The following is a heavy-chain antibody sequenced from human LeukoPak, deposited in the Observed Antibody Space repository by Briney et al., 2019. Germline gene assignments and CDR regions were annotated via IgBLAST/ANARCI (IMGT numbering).Heavy chain of an antibody. Sequence: PGGSLRLSCAASGFTFSSYSMNWVRQAPGKGLEWVSSISSSSSYIYYADSVKGRFTISRDNAKNSLYLQMNSLRAEDTAVYYCARDVPGPIGTTARFDPWGQGTLVTVSS. CDR3: ARDVPGPIGTTARFDP. J-gene: IGHJ5*02. D-gene: IGHD1-1*01. V-gene: IGHV3-21*04. CDR2: ISSSSSYI. CDR1: GFTFSSYS.